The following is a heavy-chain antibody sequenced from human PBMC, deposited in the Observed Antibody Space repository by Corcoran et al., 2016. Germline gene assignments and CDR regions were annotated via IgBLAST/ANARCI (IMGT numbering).Heavy chain of an antibody. D-gene: IGHD3-22*01. J-gene: IGHJ4*02. CDR3: ARESPDSSGYRGYFDY. Sequence: EVQLVESGGGLIQPGGSLRLSCAASGFTVSSNYMSWVRQAPGKGLEWVSVIYSGGSTYYADSVKGRFTISRDNSKNTLYLQMNSLRAEDTAVYYCARESPDSSGYRGYFDYWGQGTLVTVSS. CDR2: IYSGGST. CDR1: GFTVSSNY. V-gene: IGHV3-53*01.